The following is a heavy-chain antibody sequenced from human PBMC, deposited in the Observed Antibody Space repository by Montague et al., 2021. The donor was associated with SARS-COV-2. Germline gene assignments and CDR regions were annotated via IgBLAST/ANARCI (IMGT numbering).Heavy chain of an antibody. D-gene: IGHD3-16*01. CDR3: ARGLVLGEAEAVMVYFFYYMDV. Sequence: SETLSLTCAVYGGSFSGYHWTWIRQPPGKGLEWIGEINHSGSTNYNPSLKGRLTISVDTSKNQFSLKLSSVTAADTAVYYCARGLVLGEAEAVMVYFFYYMDVWGKGTTVTVSS. V-gene: IGHV4-34*01. J-gene: IGHJ6*03. CDR1: GGSFSGYH. CDR2: INHSGST.